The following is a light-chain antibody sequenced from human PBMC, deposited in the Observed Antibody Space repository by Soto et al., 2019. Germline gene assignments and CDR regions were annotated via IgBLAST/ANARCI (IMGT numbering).Light chain of an antibody. CDR1: QSVGPN. J-gene: IGKJ1*01. Sequence: EIVLTQSPATLSVSPGERATLSCRASQSVGPNLVWYQQKFGQAPRLLIYGVSTRATGVPARFSGSGSGTEFTLTIDSLQPDDFATYYCQQYNSDSRTFGQGTELDIK. V-gene: IGKV3-15*01. CDR3: QQYNSDSRT. CDR2: GVS.